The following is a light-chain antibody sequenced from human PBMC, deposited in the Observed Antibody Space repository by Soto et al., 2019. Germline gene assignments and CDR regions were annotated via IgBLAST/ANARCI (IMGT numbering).Light chain of an antibody. Sequence: EIVMTQSPATLSLSPGERATLSCRASQSVTRYLAWYQQKPGQAPRLLIYDASSRATGFPARFSGSGFGTDFTLTISRLEPEDFAVYYCQQRSSWPIIFGQGTRLEIK. CDR3: QQRSSWPII. CDR1: QSVTRY. V-gene: IGKV3-11*01. J-gene: IGKJ5*01. CDR2: DAS.